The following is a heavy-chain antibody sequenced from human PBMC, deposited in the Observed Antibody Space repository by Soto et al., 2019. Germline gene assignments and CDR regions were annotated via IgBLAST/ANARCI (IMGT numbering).Heavy chain of an antibody. V-gene: IGHV3-30*18. D-gene: IGHD6-19*01. Sequence: VQLVESGGGVVQPGRSPRLSCAASGFTFSDYAMHWVRQAPGKGLEWVAVVSHDGRNTHYADSVKGRFTISRVSSKNTVSLEMTSLRAEDTAVYYCAKGGRQWLVTSDFNYWGQGARVTVSS. CDR2: VSHDGRNT. CDR1: GFTFSDYA. J-gene: IGHJ4*02. CDR3: AKGGRQWLVTSDFNY.